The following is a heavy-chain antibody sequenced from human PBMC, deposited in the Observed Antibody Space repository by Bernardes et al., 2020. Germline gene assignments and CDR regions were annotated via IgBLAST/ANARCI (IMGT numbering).Heavy chain of an antibody. CDR2: ISAYNGNT. J-gene: IGHJ4*02. Sequence: ASVKVSCMASGYTFTSYGISWVRQAPGQGLEWMGWISAYNGNTNYAQKLQGRVTMTTDTSTSTAYMELRSLRSDDTAVYYCARVVTIFGVAVDRGNDYWGQGTLVTVSS. CDR1: GYTFTSYG. CDR3: ARVVTIFGVAVDRGNDY. D-gene: IGHD3-3*01. V-gene: IGHV1-18*01.